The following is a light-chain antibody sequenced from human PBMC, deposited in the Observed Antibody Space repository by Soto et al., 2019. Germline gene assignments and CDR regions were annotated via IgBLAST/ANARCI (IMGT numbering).Light chain of an antibody. CDR2: DAS. CDR3: QPYNNWPLT. Sequence: EIVLTQSPATLSLSPGERATLSCRASQSVSSYLAWYQQKPGQAPRLLIYDASNRATGIPARFSGSGSGTDFTLTISGLEPEDFAVYCCQPYNNWPLTFGGGTKVESK. CDR1: QSVSSY. V-gene: IGKV3-11*01. J-gene: IGKJ4*01.